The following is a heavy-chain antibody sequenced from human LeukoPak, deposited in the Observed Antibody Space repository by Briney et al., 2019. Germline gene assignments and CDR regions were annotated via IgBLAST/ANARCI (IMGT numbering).Heavy chain of an antibody. J-gene: IGHJ6*02. CDR1: GFTFISYA. Sequence: GGSLRFSCAASGFTFISYAMSWVRQAPGKGLEWVSAISGSGGSTYYADSVKGRFTISRDNSKNTLYLQMNSLRAEDTAVYYCAKGEDSSGWLDYYYGMDVWGQGTTVTVSS. CDR2: ISGSGGST. D-gene: IGHD6-19*01. CDR3: AKGEDSSGWLDYYYGMDV. V-gene: IGHV3-23*01.